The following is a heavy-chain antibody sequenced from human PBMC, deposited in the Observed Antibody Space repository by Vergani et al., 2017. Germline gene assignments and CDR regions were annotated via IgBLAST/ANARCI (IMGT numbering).Heavy chain of an antibody. CDR2: IKQDGSEK. V-gene: IGHV3-7*01. Sequence: EVQLVESGGGLVQPGGSLRLSCAASGFTFSSYWMSWVRQAPGKGLEWVANIKQDGSEKYYVDSVKGRFTISRDNAKNSLYLQMNSLRAEDTAVYYCARDGAYVWGSYSKPFDYWGQGTLVTVSS. CDR3: ARDGAYVWGSYSKPFDY. J-gene: IGHJ4*02. CDR1: GFTFSSYW. D-gene: IGHD3-16*01.